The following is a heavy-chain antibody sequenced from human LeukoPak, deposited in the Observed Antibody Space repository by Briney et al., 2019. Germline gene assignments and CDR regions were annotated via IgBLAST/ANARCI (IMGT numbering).Heavy chain of an antibody. Sequence: SETLSLTCTVSGYSISSGYYWGWIRQPPGKGLEWIGSIYHSGSTYYNPSLKSRVTISVDTSKNQFSLKLSSVTAADTAVYYCARRSRRYYGSGSYYSAGGACDYWGQGTLVTVSS. CDR2: IYHSGST. CDR3: ARRSRRYYGSGSYYSAGGACDY. D-gene: IGHD3-10*01. J-gene: IGHJ4*02. V-gene: IGHV4-38-2*02. CDR1: GYSISSGYY.